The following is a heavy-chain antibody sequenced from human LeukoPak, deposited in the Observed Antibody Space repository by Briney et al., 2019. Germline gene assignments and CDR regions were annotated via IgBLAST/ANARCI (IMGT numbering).Heavy chain of an antibody. CDR3: ARDNDSRDPPHFDY. V-gene: IGHV1-69*01. Sequence: SVKVSCKASGGTFSSLTINWVRQAPGQGLEWMGGIIPIFGRANYAQKFQGRVTITADDSTRTAYMELSSLRSEDTAVYYCARDNDSRDPPHFDYWGQGTLVTVSS. CDR1: GGTFSSLT. D-gene: IGHD3-16*01. CDR2: IIPIFGRA. J-gene: IGHJ4*02.